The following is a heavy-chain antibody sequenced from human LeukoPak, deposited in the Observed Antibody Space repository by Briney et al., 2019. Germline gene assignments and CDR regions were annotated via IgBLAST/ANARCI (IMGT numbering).Heavy chain of an antibody. CDR3: ARAERNAFDI. V-gene: IGHV4-30-4*08. J-gene: IGHJ3*02. CDR1: GGSISSGVYY. D-gene: IGHD1-1*01. Sequence: SETLSLTCTVSGGSISSGVYYWSWIRQPPGKGLEWIGYIYYSGSTYYNPSLKSRVTISVDTSKNQFSLKLSSVTAADTAVYYCARAERNAFDIWGQGTMVTVSS. CDR2: IYYSGST.